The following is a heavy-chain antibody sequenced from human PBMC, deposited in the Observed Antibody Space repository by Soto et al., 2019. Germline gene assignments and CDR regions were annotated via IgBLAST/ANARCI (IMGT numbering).Heavy chain of an antibody. CDR1: GDTFSFYS. Sequence: QVQLVQSGAEVKRPGSSVKVSCKASGDTFSFYSINWVRQAPGLGLEWMGRVNPILSLSNYAQRFQRRVTMTADKSTSTAYMVISSLRSEDTAIYYCATSYGSGYRAFDYWGQGAQVIVSS. CDR2: VNPILSLS. D-gene: IGHD3-10*01. J-gene: IGHJ4*02. CDR3: ATSYGSGYRAFDY. V-gene: IGHV1-69*02.